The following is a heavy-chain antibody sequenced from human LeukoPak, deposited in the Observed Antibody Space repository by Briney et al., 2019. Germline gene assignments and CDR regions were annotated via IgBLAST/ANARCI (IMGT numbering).Heavy chain of an antibody. CDR2: ISAYNGNT. CDR3: ARGRALRYYDLWSGYSNPYFDY. Sequence: ASVKVSCKASGYTFTSYGISWVRQAPGQGLEWMGWISAYNGNTNYAQKLQGKVTMTTDTSTSTAYMELRSLRSDDTAVYYCARGRALRYYDLWSGYSNPYFDYWGQGTLVTVSS. V-gene: IGHV1-18*01. D-gene: IGHD3-3*01. CDR1: GYTFTSYG. J-gene: IGHJ4*02.